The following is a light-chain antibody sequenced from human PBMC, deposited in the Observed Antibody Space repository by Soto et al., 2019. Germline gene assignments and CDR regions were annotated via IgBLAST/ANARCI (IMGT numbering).Light chain of an antibody. J-gene: IGKJ1*01. Sequence: EVVMTQSAATLSVSPGDGATLSCRASQSVSRNLAWYQQKPGQAPRLLISGASTRATGIPARFSGSGSGTEFTLSISSLQSEEFEVYYCQQYVDWPWTFGQGTKVEVK. CDR3: QQYVDWPWT. V-gene: IGKV3-15*01. CDR1: QSVSRN. CDR2: GAS.